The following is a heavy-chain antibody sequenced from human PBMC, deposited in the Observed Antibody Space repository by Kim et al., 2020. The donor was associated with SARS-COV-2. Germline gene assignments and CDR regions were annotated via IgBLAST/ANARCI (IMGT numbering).Heavy chain of an antibody. V-gene: IGHV1-2*02. J-gene: IGHJ4*02. CDR3: ARDREWLRNFDY. D-gene: IGHD5-12*01. Sequence: NNAQKFQGRVTMTRDTSISTAYMELSRLRSDDTAVYYCARDREWLRNFDYWGQGTLVTVSS.